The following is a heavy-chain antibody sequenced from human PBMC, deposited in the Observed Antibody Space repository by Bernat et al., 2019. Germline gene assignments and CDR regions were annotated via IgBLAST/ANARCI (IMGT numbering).Heavy chain of an antibody. D-gene: IGHD6-13*01. V-gene: IGHV3-7*04. CDR3: ARDQGSSWYSLYNWFDP. Sequence: EVQLVESGGGLVQPGGSLRLSCAASGFTFSSYWMSWVRQAPGKGLEWVANIKQDGSEKYYVDCVKGRFTISRDNAKNSLYLQMNSLRAEDTAVYYCARDQGSSWYSLYNWFDPWGQGTLVTVSS. CDR2: IKQDGSEK. CDR1: GFTFSSYW. J-gene: IGHJ5*02.